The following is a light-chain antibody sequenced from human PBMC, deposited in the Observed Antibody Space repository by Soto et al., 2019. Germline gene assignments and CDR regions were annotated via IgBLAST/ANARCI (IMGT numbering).Light chain of an antibody. Sequence: QSVLTQPASVSGSPGQSITISCTGTSSDVGVFNYVSWYQQHPGRVPKLLIYEVTHRPSGVSDRFSGSKSGNTASLTISRVRPEDESTYSCIAYATSSTWVFGGGTKLTVL. CDR1: SSDVGVFNY. CDR3: IAYATSSTWV. CDR2: EVT. J-gene: IGLJ3*02. V-gene: IGLV2-14*03.